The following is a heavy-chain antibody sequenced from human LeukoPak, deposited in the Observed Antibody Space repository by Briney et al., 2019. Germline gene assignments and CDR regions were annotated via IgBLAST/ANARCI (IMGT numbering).Heavy chain of an antibody. Sequence: GGSLRLSCEASRFIFTSYWMSWVRQAPGKGLEWVAHIKQDGSEKYYVDSVKGRFTVSRDNAENSLYLQMNSLRVEDTAVYYCARAVLRGVDYWGQGTLVTVSS. CDR2: IKQDGSEK. D-gene: IGHD3-10*01. CDR3: ARAVLRGVDY. V-gene: IGHV3-7*01. CDR1: RFIFTSYW. J-gene: IGHJ4*02.